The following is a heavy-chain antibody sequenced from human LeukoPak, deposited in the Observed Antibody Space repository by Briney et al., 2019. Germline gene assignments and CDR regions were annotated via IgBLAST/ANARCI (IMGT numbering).Heavy chain of an antibody. J-gene: IGHJ3*02. CDR3: ARSSPHGRIMITFGGTRGVAFDI. D-gene: IGHD3-16*01. CDR1: GGSFSGYY. V-gene: IGHV4-34*01. Sequence: PSETLSLTCAVYGGSFSGYYWSWIRQPPGKGLEWIGEINHSGSTNYNPSLKSRVTISVDTSKNQFSLKLSSVTAADTAVYYCARSSPHGRIMITFGGTRGVAFDIWGQGTTVTVSS. CDR2: INHSGST.